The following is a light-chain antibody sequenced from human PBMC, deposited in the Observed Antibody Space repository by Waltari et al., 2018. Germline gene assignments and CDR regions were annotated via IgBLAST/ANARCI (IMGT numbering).Light chain of an antibody. Sequence: DIQMTQSPSSLSASVGDRVTITCRASQSISSYLNWYQQKPGKAPKLLIYAASSLQSGVPSRFSGSGSGTDFTLTISSLQPEDFATYYCQQSYSTPGRGFTFGPGTKVDIK. CDR3: QQSYSTPGRGFT. CDR2: AAS. CDR1: QSISSY. V-gene: IGKV1-39*01. J-gene: IGKJ3*01.